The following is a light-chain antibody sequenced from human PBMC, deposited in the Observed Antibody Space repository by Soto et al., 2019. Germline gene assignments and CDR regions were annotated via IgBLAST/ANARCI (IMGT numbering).Light chain of an antibody. J-gene: IGKJ1*01. CDR1: RSVSSY. CDR2: DAS. Sequence: EIVLTQSPATLSLSPGERAPLSSGAGRSVSSYFAGYQQKPGQAPGPLIYDASNRATGIPARFSGSGSGTDFTLTISSLEPEDFAVYYCQQRSNWPVTFGQGTRVEIK. CDR3: QQRSNWPVT. V-gene: IGKV3-11*01.